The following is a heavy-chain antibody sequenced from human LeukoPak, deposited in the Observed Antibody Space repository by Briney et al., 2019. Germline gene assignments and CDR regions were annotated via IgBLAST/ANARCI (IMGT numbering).Heavy chain of an antibody. CDR1: GGSISSSSFY. V-gene: IGHV4-39*01. D-gene: IGHD6-13*01. J-gene: IGHJ4*02. Sequence: SETLSLTCTVSGGSISSSSFYWGWIRQPPGKGLEWIGSIYYSGTTYYNPSLKSRVTISVDTSKNQFSLKLSSVPAADTAVYYCARHSGPYSSSWFDYWGQGTLVTVSS. CDR2: IYYSGTT. CDR3: ARHSGPYSSSWFDY.